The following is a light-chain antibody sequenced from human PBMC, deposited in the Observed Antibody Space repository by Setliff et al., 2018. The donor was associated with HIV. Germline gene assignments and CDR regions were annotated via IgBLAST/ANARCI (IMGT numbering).Light chain of an antibody. CDR2: DVK. CDR3: CSYAGSGPV. CDR1: SSDVGGYNY. Sequence: QSALTQPASVSGSPGQSITLSCTGTSSDVGGYNYVSWYQQHPDEAPKLMIYDVKNRPSGVSDRFSGSKSGNTASLTISGLQAEDEADYYCCSYAGSGPVFGAGTKVTVL. V-gene: IGLV2-23*02. J-gene: IGLJ1*01.